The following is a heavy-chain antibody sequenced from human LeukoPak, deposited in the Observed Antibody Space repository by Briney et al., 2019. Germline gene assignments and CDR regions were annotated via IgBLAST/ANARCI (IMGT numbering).Heavy chain of an antibody. Sequence: GGSLRLSCAASGFTFSDYYMSWIRQAPGKGLEWVSYISSSSYTNYADSVKGRFTISRDNAKNSLYLQMNSLRAEDTAVYYCGVYSYGQYNDFDYWGQGTLVTVSS. CDR1: GFTFSDYY. D-gene: IGHD5-18*01. V-gene: IGHV3-11*03. CDR2: ISSSSYT. J-gene: IGHJ4*02. CDR3: GVYSYGQYNDFDY.